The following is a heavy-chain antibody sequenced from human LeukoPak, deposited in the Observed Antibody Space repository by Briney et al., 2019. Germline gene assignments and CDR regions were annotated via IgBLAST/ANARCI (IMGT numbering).Heavy chain of an antibody. CDR1: GYTFTSYY. Sequence: ASVKISCKASGYTFTSYYMHWVRQAPGQGLEWMGIINPSGGSTSYAQKFQGRVTMTRDTSTSTVYMELSSLRSEDTAVYYCARGGRKYYYDSSGYHRGWWFDPWGQGTLVTVSS. CDR2: INPSGGST. V-gene: IGHV1-46*01. J-gene: IGHJ5*02. D-gene: IGHD3-22*01. CDR3: ARGGRKYYYDSSGYHRGWWFDP.